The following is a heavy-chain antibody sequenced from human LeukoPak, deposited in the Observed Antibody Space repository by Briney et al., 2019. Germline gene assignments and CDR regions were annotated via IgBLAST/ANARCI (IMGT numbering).Heavy chain of an antibody. CDR1: GFTFSSYW. CDR2: INQDGSEK. Sequence: PGGSLRLSCTASGFTFSSYWMSWVRQAPGKGLEWVANINQDGSEKYYVDSVKGRFTISRDNAKSPVYLQMNNLRADDTAVYYCARDRALYDSRRGYYYTEDDYWGQGTLVTVSS. D-gene: IGHD3-22*01. CDR3: ARDRALYDSRRGYYYTEDDY. V-gene: IGHV3-7*01. J-gene: IGHJ4*02.